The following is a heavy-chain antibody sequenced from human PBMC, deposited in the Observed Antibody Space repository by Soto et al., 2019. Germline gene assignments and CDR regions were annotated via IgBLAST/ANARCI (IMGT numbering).Heavy chain of an antibody. V-gene: IGHV3-23*01. D-gene: IGHD2-15*01. CDR2: ISTSGAST. CDR1: GFTFSTYA. Sequence: GGSLRLSCAASGFTFSTYAMNWVRQAPGKGLEWVSGISTSGASTSYADSVKGRFTISRDNSKNTLYLQMNSLRAEDTAVYYCAKGHAATRESHFDYWGQGTLVTVSS. J-gene: IGHJ4*02. CDR3: AKGHAATRESHFDY.